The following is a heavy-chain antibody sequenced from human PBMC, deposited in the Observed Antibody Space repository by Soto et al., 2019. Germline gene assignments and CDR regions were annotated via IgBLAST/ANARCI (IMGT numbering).Heavy chain of an antibody. CDR3: ARVPPGYPIANYYFDY. V-gene: IGHV4-31*03. CDR1: GGSISSGGYY. D-gene: IGHD1-1*01. CDR2: IYYSGST. J-gene: IGHJ4*02. Sequence: QVQLQESGPGLVKPSQTLSLTCTVSGGSISSGGYYWSWIRQHPGKGLEWIGCIYYSGSTYYNPSLKSRVTISVDTSKNQFSLKLSSVTAADTAVYYCARVPPGYPIANYYFDYWGQGTLVTVSS.